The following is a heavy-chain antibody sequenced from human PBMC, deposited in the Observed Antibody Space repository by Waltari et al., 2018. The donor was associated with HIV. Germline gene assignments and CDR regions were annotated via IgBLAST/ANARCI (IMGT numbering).Heavy chain of an antibody. D-gene: IGHD3-3*01. CDR2: IYYSGST. V-gene: IGHV4-39*07. CDR1: GGSISSSSYY. J-gene: IGHJ6*02. CDR3: ARMGVPDDFWSGPAPPVEYGMDV. Sequence: QLQLQESGPGLVKPSETLSLTCTVSGGSISSSSYYWGWIRQPPGKGLEWIGSIYYSGSTYYNPSLKSRVTISVDTSKNQFSLKLSSVTAADTAVYYCARMGVPDDFWSGPAPPVEYGMDVWGQGTTVTVSS.